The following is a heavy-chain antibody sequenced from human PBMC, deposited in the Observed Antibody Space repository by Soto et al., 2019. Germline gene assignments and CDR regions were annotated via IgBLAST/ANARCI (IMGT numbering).Heavy chain of an antibody. CDR2: FDPEDGET. CDR1: GYTLTELS. Sequence: ASVKVSCKVSGYTLTELSMHWVRQAPGKGLEWMGGFDPEDGETIYAQKFQGRVTMNEDTSTDTAYMELSSLRSEDTAVYYCATDPWEWRAAAVSPWGQGTLVTVSS. CDR3: ATDPWEWRAAAVSP. D-gene: IGHD6-13*01. V-gene: IGHV1-24*01. J-gene: IGHJ5*02.